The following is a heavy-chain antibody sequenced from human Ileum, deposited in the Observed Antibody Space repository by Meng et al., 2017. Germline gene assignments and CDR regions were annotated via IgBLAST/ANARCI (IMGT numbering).Heavy chain of an antibody. Sequence: EAGPGLVDPCGYLYLTGAVSVEANSSPSWLTWDRHTAARGVEGIGENQHGGSTNYNATLNSRVTISGDKAMSRFSVNLRSVTEADRVMYYCPGIDYGGNGVGKYHIDYWGQGTLVTVFS. CDR2: NQHGGST. V-gene: IGHV4-4*02. J-gene: IGHJ4*02. D-gene: IGHD4-23*01. CDR3: PGIDYGGNGVGKYHIDY. CDR1: VEANSSPSW.